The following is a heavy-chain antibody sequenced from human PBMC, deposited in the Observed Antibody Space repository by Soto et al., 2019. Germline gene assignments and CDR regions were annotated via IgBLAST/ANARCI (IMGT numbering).Heavy chain of an antibody. Sequence: QVQLVQSGAEVKKPRASVKVSCKASGYTFTSYGISWVRQAPGQGLEWMGWISAYNGNTNYAQKLQGRVTMTTDTSTGTAYXXLXGXXSDDKAVYYCPRDQPPVGLWFGELYASYYYYGMDVWGQGTTVTVSS. J-gene: IGHJ6*02. CDR2: ISAYNGNT. CDR3: PRDQPPVGLWFGELYASYYYYGMDV. CDR1: GYTFTSYG. V-gene: IGHV1-18*01. D-gene: IGHD3-10*01.